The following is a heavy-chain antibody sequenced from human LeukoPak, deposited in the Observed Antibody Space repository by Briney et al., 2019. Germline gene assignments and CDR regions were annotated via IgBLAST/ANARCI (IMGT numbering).Heavy chain of an antibody. CDR1: GGSISSGDYY. V-gene: IGHV4-30-4*01. CDR3: ARVRPQDDWGFDY. J-gene: IGHJ4*02. D-gene: IGHD7-27*01. CDR2: IYYSGST. Sequence: SETLSLTCTVSGGSISSGDYYWSWIRQPPGKGLEWIGYIYYSGSTYYNPSLKSRVTISADTSKNQFSLKLSSVTAADTAVYYCARVRPQDDWGFDYWGQGTLVTVSS.